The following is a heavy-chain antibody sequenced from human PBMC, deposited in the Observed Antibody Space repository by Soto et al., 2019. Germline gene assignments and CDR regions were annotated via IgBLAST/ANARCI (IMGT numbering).Heavy chain of an antibody. CDR2: TYYRSKWYN. CDR3: ARNLERYSASPKDAFDI. CDR1: GDSVSSNSAA. V-gene: IGHV6-1*01. D-gene: IGHD3-9*01. Sequence: PSQTLSLTCAISGDSVSSNSAAWNWIRQSPSRGLEWLGRTYYRSKWYNDYAVSVKSRITINPDTSKNQFSLQLNSVTPEDTAVYYCARNLERYSASPKDAFDIWGQGTMVTVSS. J-gene: IGHJ3*02.